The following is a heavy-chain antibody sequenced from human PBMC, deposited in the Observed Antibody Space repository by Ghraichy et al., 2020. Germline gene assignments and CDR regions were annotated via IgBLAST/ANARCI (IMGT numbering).Heavy chain of an antibody. CDR3: ARVFWRSDWKYAGIFDY. J-gene: IGHJ4*02. V-gene: IGHV3-7*01. D-gene: IGHD1-7*01. CDR2: IKHDGSEK. CDR1: GFTLSSYW. Sequence: GGSLRLSCAASGFTLSSYWMSWVRQAPGKGLEWVANIKHDGSEKYYVDSVKGRFTISRDNAKNSLYLQMNSLRAEDTVVYYCARVFWRSDWKYAGIFDYWGQGTLVTVSS.